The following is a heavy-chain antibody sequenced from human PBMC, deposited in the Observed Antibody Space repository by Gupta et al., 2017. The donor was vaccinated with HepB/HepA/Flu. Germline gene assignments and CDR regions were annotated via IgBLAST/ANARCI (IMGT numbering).Heavy chain of an antibody. CDR2: VNTYNGYT. V-gene: IGHV1-18*01. Sequence: HVQLVQSGPEMKKSGASVKVSCRASGYRFSSYGFSWVRQAPGQGLEWMGWVNTYNGYTNYQQKFRGRVTMTTDLSTATAYMELRNLTSDDSGGYFCARGSLGEFHYWGQGTLVSVSS. CDR1: GYRFSSYG. J-gene: IGHJ4*02. CDR3: ARGSLGEFHY.